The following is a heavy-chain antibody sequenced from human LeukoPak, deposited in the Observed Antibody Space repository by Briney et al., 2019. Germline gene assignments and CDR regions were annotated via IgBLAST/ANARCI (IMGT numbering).Heavy chain of an antibody. CDR1: GFTFSSYA. D-gene: IGHD2-2*01. Sequence: PGGSLRLSCAASGFTFSSYAMSWVRQAPGKGLVWVSAISGSGGSTYYADSVKGRFTISRDNSKNTLYLQMNSLRAEDTAVYYCAKSTAAAPGFGFDVWGQGTMVTVSS. CDR3: AKSTAAAPGFGFDV. CDR2: ISGSGGST. V-gene: IGHV3-23*01. J-gene: IGHJ3*01.